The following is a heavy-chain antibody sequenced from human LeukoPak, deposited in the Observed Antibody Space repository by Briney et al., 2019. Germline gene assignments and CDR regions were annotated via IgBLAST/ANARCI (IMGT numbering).Heavy chain of an antibody. CDR2: INHSGST. J-gene: IGHJ4*02. V-gene: IGHV4-34*01. CDR3: ARENKATYYYGSGSYNYFDY. D-gene: IGHD3-10*01. Sequence: SETLSLTCAVYGRSFSGYYWSWIRQPPGKGLEWIGEINHSGSTNYNPSLKSRVTISVDTSKNQFSLKLSSVTAADTAVYYCARENKATYYYGSGSYNYFDYWGQGTLVTVSS. CDR1: GRSFSGYY.